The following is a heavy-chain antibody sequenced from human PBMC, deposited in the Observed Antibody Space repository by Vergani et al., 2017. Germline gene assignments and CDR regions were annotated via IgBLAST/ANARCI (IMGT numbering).Heavy chain of an antibody. CDR1: GGTFSSYG. J-gene: IGHJ5*02. CDR2: ISAYNGNT. Sequence: QVQLVQSGAEVKKPGSSVKVSCKASGGTFSSYGISWVRQAPGQGLEWMGWISAYNGNTNYAQKLQGRVTMTTDTSTSTAYMELRSLRSDDTAVYYCARDNVAAADNNWFDPWGQGTLVTVSS. CDR3: ARDNVAAADNNWFDP. D-gene: IGHD6-13*01. V-gene: IGHV1-18*01.